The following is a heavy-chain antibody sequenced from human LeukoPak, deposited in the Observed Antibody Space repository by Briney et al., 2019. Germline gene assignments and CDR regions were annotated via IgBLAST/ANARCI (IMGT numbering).Heavy chain of an antibody. J-gene: IGHJ4*02. CDR3: AREDGDYVSQYYFDY. V-gene: IGHV1-2*04. CDR1: GYTFTGYY. Sequence: GASVKVSCKASGYTFTGYYMHWVRQAPGQGLEWMGWINPNSGGTNYAQKFQGWVTMTRDTSISTAYMELSRLRSDDTAVYYCAREDGDYVSQYYFDYWGQGTLVTVSS. D-gene: IGHD4-17*01. CDR2: INPNSGGT.